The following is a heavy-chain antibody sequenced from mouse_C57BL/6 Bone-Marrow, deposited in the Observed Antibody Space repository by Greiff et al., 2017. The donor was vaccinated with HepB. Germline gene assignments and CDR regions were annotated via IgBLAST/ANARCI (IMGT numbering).Heavy chain of an antibody. CDR1: GFSFTSYA. J-gene: IGHJ1*03. CDR2: IWTGGGT. V-gene: IGHV2-9-1*01. Sequence: QVQLKESGPGLVAPSQCLSITCTVSGFSFTSYAISWVRQPPGKGLEWLGVIWTGGGTNYNSAHKSRLSISKDNSKSQVVLKMISMQTDDTARYYCARSSNWDDWDFDVWGTGTTVTVSS. D-gene: IGHD4-1*01. CDR3: ARSSNWDDWDFDV.